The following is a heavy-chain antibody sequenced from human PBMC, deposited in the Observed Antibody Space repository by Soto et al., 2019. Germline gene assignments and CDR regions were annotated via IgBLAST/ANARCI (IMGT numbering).Heavy chain of an antibody. V-gene: IGHV3-23*01. D-gene: IGHD3-3*01. CDR3: AKEIRVGFWNVYSGVDH. Sequence: EVQLLESGGGLVQPGGSLRLSCAASEFSFSGYVMSWVRQAPGKGLEWVSDISGSGSSAYYADSVKGRFTISRDNSKNTLFLQMNSVRAEDTAVYYCAKEIRVGFWNVYSGVDHWGQGTLVTVSS. J-gene: IGHJ4*02. CDR2: ISGSGSSA. CDR1: EFSFSGYV.